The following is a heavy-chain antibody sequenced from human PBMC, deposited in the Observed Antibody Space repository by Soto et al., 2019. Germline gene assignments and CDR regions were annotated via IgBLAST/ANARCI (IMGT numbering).Heavy chain of an antibody. J-gene: IGHJ4*02. CDR2: IRSKAYGGTT. D-gene: IGHD3-3*01. V-gene: IGHV3-49*03. Sequence: GGSLRLSCTASGFTFGDYAMSWFRQAPGKGLEWVGFIRSKAYGGTTEYAASVKGRFTISRDDSKSIAYLQMNSLKTEDTAVYYCTRATYYDFWSGYQYYFDYWGQGTLVTVSS. CDR1: GFTFGDYA. CDR3: TRATYYDFWSGYQYYFDY.